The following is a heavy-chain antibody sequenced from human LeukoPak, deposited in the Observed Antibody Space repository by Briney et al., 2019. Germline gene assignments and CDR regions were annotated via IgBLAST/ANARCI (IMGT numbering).Heavy chain of an antibody. CDR3: AGWDSRGYYDSSGYSS. D-gene: IGHD3-22*01. CDR1: GGSISSYY. J-gene: IGHJ4*02. CDR2: IYYSGST. Sequence: SETLSLTCTVSGGSISSYYWSWIRQPPGKGLEWIGYIYYSGSTNYNPSLKSRVTISVDTSKTPFSLKLSSVTAADTAVYYCAGWDSRGYYDSSGYSSWGQGTLVTVSS. V-gene: IGHV4-59*01.